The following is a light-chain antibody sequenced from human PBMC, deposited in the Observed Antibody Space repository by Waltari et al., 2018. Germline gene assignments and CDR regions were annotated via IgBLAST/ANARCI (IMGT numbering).Light chain of an antibody. Sequence: NFMLTQPHSVSESPGKTVTISCTRSSGSIASNYVQWYQQRPGSSPTPVIVWDDQRPSGVPDRFSVSIDSSSNSASLTIAGLKTEDEADYYCQSYDSSDLWVFGGGTRLTVL. CDR2: WDD. J-gene: IGLJ3*02. CDR3: QSYDSSDLWV. CDR1: SGSIASNY. V-gene: IGLV6-57*01.